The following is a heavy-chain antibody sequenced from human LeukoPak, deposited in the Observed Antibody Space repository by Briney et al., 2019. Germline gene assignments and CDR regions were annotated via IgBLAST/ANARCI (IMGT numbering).Heavy chain of an antibody. V-gene: IGHV3-74*01. CDR1: GFTFNNYW. CDR3: VRAKGGPGSTWAFDI. J-gene: IGHJ3*02. CDR2: LNSDGSSS. D-gene: IGHD6-13*01. Sequence: PGGSLRLSCAASGFTFNNYWMHWVRQAPGKGLVWVSRLNSDGSSSAFADSMKGRFTISRDNAKNTLYLQMNSLRAEDKAVYFCVRAKGGPGSTWAFDIWGQGTMVTVSS.